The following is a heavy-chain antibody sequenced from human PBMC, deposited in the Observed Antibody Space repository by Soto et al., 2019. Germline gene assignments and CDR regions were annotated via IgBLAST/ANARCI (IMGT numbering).Heavy chain of an antibody. Sequence: SETLSLTCIVSGGSISSGGYYWSWIRQHPGKGLEWIGFIYYSGSTYYNPSLKSRLTISVDTSKNQFSLKLSSVTAADTAVYSCARVVTNYFYYYMDVWGRGTTVTVSS. V-gene: IGHV4-31*03. CDR3: ARVVTNYFYYYMDV. CDR1: GGSISSGGYY. J-gene: IGHJ6*03. D-gene: IGHD2-21*02. CDR2: IYYSGST.